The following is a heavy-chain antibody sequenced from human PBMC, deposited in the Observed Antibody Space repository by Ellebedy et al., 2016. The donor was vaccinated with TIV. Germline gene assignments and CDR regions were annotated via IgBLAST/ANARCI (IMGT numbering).Heavy chain of an antibody. CDR3: ARSPPYIVGGSYYFDY. J-gene: IGHJ4*03. CDR2: FDPEDGER. Sequence: ASVKVSCKVSGNTLTELSMHWVRQAPGKGLEWMGGFDPEDGERIYAQKFQGRVTMTADKSTTTAYMELSSLRSEDTAVYYCARSPPYIVGGSYYFDYWGQGTTVTVSS. CDR1: GNTLTELS. D-gene: IGHD1-26*01. V-gene: IGHV1-24*01.